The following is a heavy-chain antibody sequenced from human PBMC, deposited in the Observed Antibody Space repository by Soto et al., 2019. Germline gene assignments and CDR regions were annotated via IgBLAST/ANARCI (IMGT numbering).Heavy chain of an antibody. Sequence: EVQLLESGGDFVQPGGSLRLSCAASGFTFRSFAMNWVRQVPGKGLEWVSTISGGAENTYYADSVKGRFTISRDNSKNPLFLQMTSLRVEDTAVYYCVSDFSMLDNCGQGTLLTVSS. J-gene: IGHJ4*02. CDR2: ISGGAENT. D-gene: IGHD3-3*01. V-gene: IGHV3-23*01. CDR1: GFTFRSFA. CDR3: VSDFSMLDN.